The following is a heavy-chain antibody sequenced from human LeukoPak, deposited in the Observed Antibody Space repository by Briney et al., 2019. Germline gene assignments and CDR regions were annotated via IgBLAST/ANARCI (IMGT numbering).Heavy chain of an antibody. CDR1: GYTFTSYD. V-gene: IGHV1-8*01. D-gene: IGHD6-19*01. Sequence: ASVKVSCKASGYTFTSYDINWVRQATGQGLEWMRWMNPNSGNTGYAQKFQGRVTMTRNTSISTAYMELSSLRSEDTAVYYCARGFGGSGWYGGDYWGQGTLVTVSS. J-gene: IGHJ4*02. CDR2: MNPNSGNT. CDR3: ARGFGGSGWYGGDY.